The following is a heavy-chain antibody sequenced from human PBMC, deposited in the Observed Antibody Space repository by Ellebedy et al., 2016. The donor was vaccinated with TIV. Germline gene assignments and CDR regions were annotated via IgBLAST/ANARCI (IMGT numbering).Heavy chain of an antibody. D-gene: IGHD5-12*01. Sequence: PGGSLRLSCVDSGPIFSHNWMSWVRQAPGKGLEWVAVIWRDGSREIYADSVKGRFTISRDNSKNTVFLQMNSLRAEDTAVYYCARQVWAGYSGYGIYYFDYWGQGILVTVSS. J-gene: IGHJ4*02. V-gene: IGHV3-33*08. CDR1: GPIFSHNW. CDR3: ARQVWAGYSGYGIYYFDY. CDR2: IWRDGSRE.